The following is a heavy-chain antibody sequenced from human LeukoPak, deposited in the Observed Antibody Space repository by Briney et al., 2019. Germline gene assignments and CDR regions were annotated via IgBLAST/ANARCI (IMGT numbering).Heavy chain of an antibody. CDR3: ATDHGFHYGAYFDY. V-gene: IGHV3-23*01. D-gene: IGHD4-17*01. J-gene: IGHJ4*02. CDR1: GFTFSNYA. Sequence: GGSLRLSCAASGFTFSNYAMNWVRQAPGEGLEWVSAIGGSGGSTHYADSVKGRFTISRDNSKNTLYLQMNSLRAEDTAVYYCATDHGFHYGAYFDYWGQGTLVTVSS. CDR2: IGGSGGST.